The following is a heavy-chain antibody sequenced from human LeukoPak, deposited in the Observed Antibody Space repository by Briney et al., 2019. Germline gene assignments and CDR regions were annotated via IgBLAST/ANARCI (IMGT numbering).Heavy chain of an antibody. Sequence: PGGSLRLSCAASGFTFSSYSMNWVRQVPGKGLEWVAFIRFDGGEKYVDSVKGRFTISRDTTSNMVYLQMNSLRTEDTAVYYCAKDLLKTQYTVTSPFDYWGQGTLATVSS. J-gene: IGHJ4*02. CDR1: GFTFSSYS. CDR2: IRFDGGEK. V-gene: IGHV3-30*02. D-gene: IGHD4-17*01. CDR3: AKDLLKTQYTVTSPFDY.